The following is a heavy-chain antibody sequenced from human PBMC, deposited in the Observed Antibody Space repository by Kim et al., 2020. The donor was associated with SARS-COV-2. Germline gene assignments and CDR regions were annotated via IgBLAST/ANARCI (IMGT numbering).Heavy chain of an antibody. Sequence: ASVKVSCKASGYTFTSYDINWVRQATGQGLEWMGWMNPNSGNTGYAQKFQGRVTMTRNTSISTAYMELSSLRSEDTAVYYCARVPGDYGEYYYYYMDVWGKGTTVTVSS. CDR1: GYTFTSYD. CDR2: MNPNSGNT. D-gene: IGHD4-17*01. V-gene: IGHV1-8*01. CDR3: ARVPGDYGEYYYYYMDV. J-gene: IGHJ6*03.